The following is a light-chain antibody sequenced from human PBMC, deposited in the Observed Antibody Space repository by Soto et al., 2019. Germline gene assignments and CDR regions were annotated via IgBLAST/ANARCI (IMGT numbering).Light chain of an antibody. CDR1: QDISNY. CDR2: TAA. J-gene: IGKJ1*01. CDR3: QVTHNNSWT. V-gene: IGKV1-39*01. Sequence: DIQMTQSPASLSASVGDRVTITCQASQDISNYLNWYQQKPGKAPKLLIHTAASLQAGAPSRFSGSGSGTDFTLTISSLQREDFAPFFCQVTHNNSWTFGRGTKVDI.